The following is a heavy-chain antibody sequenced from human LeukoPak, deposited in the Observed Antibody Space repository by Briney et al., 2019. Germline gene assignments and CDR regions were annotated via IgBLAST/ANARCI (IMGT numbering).Heavy chain of an antibody. CDR2: IYYSGST. CDR3: ARDPNGLNWFDP. D-gene: IGHD4/OR15-4a*01. J-gene: IGHJ5*02. CDR1: VDSLSSYY. Sequence: SETLSLTCTVSVDSLSSYYWSWLRQPPGKGLEGIGYIYYSGSTNYNPSLKSRVTISVDTSKNQFSLKLSSVTAADTAVYYCARDPNGLNWFDPWGQGTLVTVSS. V-gene: IGHV4-59*01.